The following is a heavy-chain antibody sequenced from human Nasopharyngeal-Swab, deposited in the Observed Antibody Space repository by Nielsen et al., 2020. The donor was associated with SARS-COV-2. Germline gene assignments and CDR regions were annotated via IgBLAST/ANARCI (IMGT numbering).Heavy chain of an antibody. CDR1: GFTFSSYA. CDR2: ISGSGGST. J-gene: IGHJ4*02. D-gene: IGHD6-13*01. Sequence: GESLKISCAASGFTFSSYAMSWVRQAPGKGLEWVSAISGSGGSTYYADPVKGRFTISRDNSKNTLYLQMNSLRAEDTAVYYCAKDSQLYSSSWFPDWGQGTLVTVSS. V-gene: IGHV3-23*01. CDR3: AKDSQLYSSSWFPD.